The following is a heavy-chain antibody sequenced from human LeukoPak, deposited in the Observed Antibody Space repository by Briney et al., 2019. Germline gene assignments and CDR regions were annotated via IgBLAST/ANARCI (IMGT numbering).Heavy chain of an antibody. CDR2: INHSGST. J-gene: IGHJ1*01. CDR1: GGSFSGYY. Sequence: PSETLSLTCAVYGGSFSGYYWSWIRQPPGKGLERIGEINHSGSTNYNPSLKSRVTISVDTSKNQFSLKLSSVTAADTAVYYCARDRYSSSWYAKGGYFQHWGQGTLVTVSS. CDR3: ARDRYSSSWYAKGGYFQH. D-gene: IGHD6-13*01. V-gene: IGHV4-34*01.